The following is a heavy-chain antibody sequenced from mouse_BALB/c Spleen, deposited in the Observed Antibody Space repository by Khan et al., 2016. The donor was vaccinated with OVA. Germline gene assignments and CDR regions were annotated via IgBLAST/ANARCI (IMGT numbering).Heavy chain of an antibody. J-gene: IGHJ1*01. CDR1: GYTFTNYG. V-gene: IGHV9-3-1*01. Sequence: QIQLVQSGPELKKPGETVKISCKASGYTFTNYGMNWVKQAPGKGLKWMGWINTYTGEPTYADDFKGRFVFSLETSASTAYLQINNLKNEDTATYFCANGGYGYFDVWGAGTTVTVSA. D-gene: IGHD1-1*02. CDR2: INTYTGEP. CDR3: ANGGYGYFDV.